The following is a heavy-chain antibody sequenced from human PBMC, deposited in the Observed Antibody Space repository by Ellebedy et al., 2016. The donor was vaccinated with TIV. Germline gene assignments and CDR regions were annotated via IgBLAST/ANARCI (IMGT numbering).Heavy chain of an antibody. J-gene: IGHJ4*02. Sequence: AASVKVSCKASGGTFSSYAISWVRQAPGQGLEWMGGIIPIFGTANYAQKFQGRVTITADESTSTAYMELSSLRAEDTAVDYCASYLYRSGGYGGYWGQGALVTVSS. CDR1: GGTFSSYA. V-gene: IGHV1-69*13. D-gene: IGHD6-19*01. CDR2: IIPIFGTA. CDR3: ASYLYRSGGYGGY.